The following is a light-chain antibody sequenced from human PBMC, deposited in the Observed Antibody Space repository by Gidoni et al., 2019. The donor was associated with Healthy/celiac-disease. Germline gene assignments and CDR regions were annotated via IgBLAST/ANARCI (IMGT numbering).Light chain of an antibody. J-gene: IGLJ2*01. CDR1: SSNIGAGYD. Sequence: SVLTQPPSVSVAPGPRVTISCTGSSSNIGAGYDVPWYQQLPGTAPKLLIYGNSNRPSGVPDRFSGSKSGTSASLAITGLQAEDEADYYCQSYDSSLSGGVFGGGTKLTVL. V-gene: IGLV1-40*01. CDR3: QSYDSSLSGGV. CDR2: GNS.